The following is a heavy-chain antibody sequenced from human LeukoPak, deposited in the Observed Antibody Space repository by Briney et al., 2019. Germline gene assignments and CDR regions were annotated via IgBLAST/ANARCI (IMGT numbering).Heavy chain of an antibody. Sequence: GGSLRLSCAASGFTFRSYGMHWVRQAPGKGLEWVAFIRYDGSNKYYAGSVKGRFTISRDNSKNTLYLQMNSLRAEDTAVYYCANAVEAGYCSSTSCSYFDYWGQGTLVTVSS. V-gene: IGHV3-30*02. CDR2: IRYDGSNK. J-gene: IGHJ4*02. CDR1: GFTFRSYG. CDR3: ANAVEAGYCSSTSCSYFDY. D-gene: IGHD2-2*01.